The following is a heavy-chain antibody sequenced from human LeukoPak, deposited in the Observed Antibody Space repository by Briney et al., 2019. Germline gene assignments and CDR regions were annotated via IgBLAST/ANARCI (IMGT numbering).Heavy chain of an antibody. J-gene: IGHJ4*02. CDR1: GFTFTSNW. CDR2: IWNDASHD. Sequence: PGGSLRLSCAASGFTFTSNWMHWVRQAPGKGLEWVAVIWNDASHDNYADSVRGRFTISRDNSKNTLSLQMNSLRAEDTAVYYCARDLCSGGRCRYAEYWGQGALVTVSS. V-gene: IGHV3-33*08. CDR3: ARDLCSGGRCRYAEY. D-gene: IGHD2-15*01.